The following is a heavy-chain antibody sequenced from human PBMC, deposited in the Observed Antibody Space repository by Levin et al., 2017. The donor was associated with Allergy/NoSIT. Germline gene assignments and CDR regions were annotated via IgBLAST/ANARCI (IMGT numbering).Heavy chain of an antibody. CDR3: SRYKWTFGDYGGGFDD. D-gene: IGHD4-17*01. V-gene: IGHV4-61*02. CDR1: GGSISSGSYY. Sequence: PSETLSLTCTVSGGSISSGSYYYNWIRQPAGKGLEWIGRMYIRGGTNYNPSLQSRVTISIDTSKNQFSLQLRSVTAADTAVYYCSRYKWTFGDYGGGFDDWGRGTLVTVSS. CDR2: MYIRGGT. J-gene: IGHJ4*02.